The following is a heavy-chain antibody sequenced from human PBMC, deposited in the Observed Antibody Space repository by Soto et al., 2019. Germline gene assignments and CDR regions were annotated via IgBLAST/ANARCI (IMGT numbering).Heavy chain of an antibody. CDR1: GFTFSSYA. Sequence: GGSLRLSCAASGFTFSSYAMSWVRQAPGKGLEWVSAISGSGGSTYYADSVKGRFTISRDNSKNTLYLQMNSLRAEDTAVYYCARKRELRLLRFLEWLSPFDPCCQGILVTLSS. V-gene: IGHV3-23*01. CDR3: ARKRELRLLRFLEWLSPFDP. D-gene: IGHD3-3*01. CDR2: ISGSGGST. J-gene: IGHJ5*02.